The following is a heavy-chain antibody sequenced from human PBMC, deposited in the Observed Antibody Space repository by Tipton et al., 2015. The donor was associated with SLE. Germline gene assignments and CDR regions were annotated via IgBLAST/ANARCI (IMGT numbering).Heavy chain of an antibody. CDR1: GFTFSTYW. CDR3: ARYPGRTYPVDY. CDR2: IKHDGSET. J-gene: IGHJ4*02. V-gene: IGHV3-7*01. Sequence: SLRLSCEASGFTFSTYWMTWVRLAPGKGLEWVANIKHDGSETYYVDSVKGRFTVSRDNAKNSLYLQMDSLRAEDTAANYCARYPGRTYPVDYWGQGTLVTVSS.